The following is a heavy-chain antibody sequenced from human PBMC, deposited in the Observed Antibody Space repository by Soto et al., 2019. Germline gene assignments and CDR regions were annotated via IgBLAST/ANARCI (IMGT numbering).Heavy chain of an antibody. CDR2: IYYNGNT. D-gene: IGHD2-15*01. Sequence: QVQLQESGPGLVKPSETLSLTCTVSGGSISGYYWSWIRQSPGKGLEWIGYIYYNGNTNYNPSPKSRVTISVDTSKDQFYLRLSSVTAADTAVYYCARVVGKNWFDPWGQGTLVTVSS. CDR3: ARVVGKNWFDP. J-gene: IGHJ5*02. CDR1: GGSISGYY. V-gene: IGHV4-59*01.